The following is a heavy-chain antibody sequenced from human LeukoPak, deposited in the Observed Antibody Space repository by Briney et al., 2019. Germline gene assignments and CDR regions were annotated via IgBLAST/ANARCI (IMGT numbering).Heavy chain of an antibody. J-gene: IGHJ3*02. CDR2: IIPILGIA. Sequence: ASVKVSCKASGGTFSSYAISWVRQAPGQGLEWMGRIIPILGIADYAQKFQGRVTITAEKSTTTAYMELSSLSSEDTAVYYCAAEGSGDSYGTEAFHIWGQGTMVTVSS. CDR3: AAEGSGDSYGTEAFHI. CDR1: GGTFSSYA. D-gene: IGHD5-18*01. V-gene: IGHV1-69*04.